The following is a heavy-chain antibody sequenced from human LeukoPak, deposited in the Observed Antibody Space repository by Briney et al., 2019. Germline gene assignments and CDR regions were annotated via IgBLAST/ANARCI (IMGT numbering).Heavy chain of an antibody. D-gene: IGHD6-6*01. CDR1: GFTFSSYA. V-gene: IGHV3-23*01. CDR2: ISGSGGST. CDR3: AKDGYSSSSPGLYYFDY. J-gene: IGHJ4*02. Sequence: GGSLRLSCAASGFTFSSYAMSWVRQAPGKGLEWVSAISGSGGSTYYADSVKGRFTISRDNSKNTPYLQMNSLRAEDTAVYYCAKDGYSSSSPGLYYFDYWGQGTLVTVSS.